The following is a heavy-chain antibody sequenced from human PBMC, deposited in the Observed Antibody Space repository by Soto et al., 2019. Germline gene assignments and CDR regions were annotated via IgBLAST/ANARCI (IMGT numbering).Heavy chain of an antibody. V-gene: IGHV3-30*18. CDR2: ISYDGSNK. CDR3: AKDRYQLLLLDYYYYMDV. Sequence: QVQLVESGGGVVQPGRSLRLSCAATGFTFSSYGMHWVRQAPGKGLEWVAVISYDGSNKYYADSVKGRFTISRDNSKNTLYLQMNSLRAEDTAVYYCAKDRYQLLLLDYYYYMDVWGKGTTVTVSS. D-gene: IGHD2-2*01. J-gene: IGHJ6*03. CDR1: GFTFSSYG.